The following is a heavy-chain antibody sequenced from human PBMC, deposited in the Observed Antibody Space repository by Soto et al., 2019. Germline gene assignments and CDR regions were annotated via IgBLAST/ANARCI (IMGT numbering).Heavy chain of an antibody. D-gene: IGHD7-27*01. V-gene: IGHV4-31*03. CDR2: IYYSWST. Sequence: SDTLPLTYCVSDDYIKSGGHYWNWPRQHPEKGLERIRYIYYSWSTHYNPSLRRRLTMSLYTSKNQFFLRLTSVTAADPALSYCAGDQALSPTVWGYWGQGIQVTVSA. J-gene: IGHJ4*02. CDR1: DDYIKSGGHY. CDR3: AGDQALSPTVWGY.